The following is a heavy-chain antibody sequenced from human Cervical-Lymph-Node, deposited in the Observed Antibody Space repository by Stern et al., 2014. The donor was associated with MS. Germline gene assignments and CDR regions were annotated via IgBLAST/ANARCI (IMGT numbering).Heavy chain of an antibody. J-gene: IGHJ1*01. Sequence: EVQLVESGAEVKKPGESLKISCKGSGYNFTTYWIAWVRQMPGRGLAWMVFIYLGDSQARYSRSFQAHVTMSADTSISTAYLQWSSLKASDTAIYYCARPSNSGLFLHHWGQGTLVTVSS. CDR2: IYLGDSQA. V-gene: IGHV5-51*01. CDR3: ARPSNSGLFLHH. D-gene: IGHD6-19*01. CDR1: GYNFTTYW.